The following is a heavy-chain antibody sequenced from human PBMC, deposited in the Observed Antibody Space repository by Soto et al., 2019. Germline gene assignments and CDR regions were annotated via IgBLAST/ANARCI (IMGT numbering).Heavy chain of an antibody. V-gene: IGHV4-59*01. CDR2: IHDSGST. CDR3: ARESAGSGKNNWFDP. CDR1: GASISTYY. J-gene: IGHJ5*02. D-gene: IGHD3-10*01. Sequence: SEILSLTCTVSGASISTYYWSWVRQPPGKGLEWIGYIHDSGSTYYNPSLKSRVTMSLDTSRNQFFLQLNSVTAADTAVYYCARESAGSGKNNWFDPWGQGMLVTVSS.